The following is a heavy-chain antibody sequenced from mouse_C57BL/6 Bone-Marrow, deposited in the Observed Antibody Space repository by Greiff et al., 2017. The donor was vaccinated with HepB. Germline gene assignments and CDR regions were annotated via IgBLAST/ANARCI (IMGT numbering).Heavy chain of an antibody. V-gene: IGHV1-59*01. J-gene: IGHJ2*01. Sequence: VQLQQPGAELVRPGTSVKLSCKASGYTFTSYWMHWVKQRPGQGLEWIGVIDPSDSYTNYNQKFKGKATLTVDTSSSTAYMQLSSLTSEDSAVYYCGVYDYDGFDYWGQGTTLTVSS. CDR3: GVYDYDGFDY. CDR1: GYTFTSYW. D-gene: IGHD2-4*01. CDR2: IDPSDSYT.